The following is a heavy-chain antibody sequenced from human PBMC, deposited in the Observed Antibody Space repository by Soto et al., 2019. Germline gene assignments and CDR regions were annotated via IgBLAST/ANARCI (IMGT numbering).Heavy chain of an antibody. CDR3: AKDRGGCSSTSCPPRLFDY. D-gene: IGHD2-2*01. J-gene: IGHJ4*02. CDR2: ISGSGGST. V-gene: IGHV3-23*01. CDR1: GFTFSSYA. Sequence: EVQLLESGGGLVQPGGSLRLSCAAFGFTFSSYAMSWVRQAPGKGLEWVSGISGSGGSTYYADSVKGRFTISRDNSKNTLYLQMNSLRAEDTAVYYCAKDRGGCSSTSCPPRLFDYWGQGTLVTVSS.